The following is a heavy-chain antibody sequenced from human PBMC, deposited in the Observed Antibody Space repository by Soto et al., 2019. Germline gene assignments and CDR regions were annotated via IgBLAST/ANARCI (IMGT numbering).Heavy chain of an antibody. D-gene: IGHD3-3*01. V-gene: IGHV3-7*01. CDR3: ARVGREYYDFWSGYYYYYYMDV. Sequence: GGSLRLSCAASGFTFSSYWMSWVRQAPGKGLEWVANIKQDGSEKYYVDSVKGRFTISRDNAKNSLYLQMNSLRAEDTAVYYCARVGREYYDFWSGYYYYYYMDVWGKGTTVTVSS. CDR2: IKQDGSEK. J-gene: IGHJ6*03. CDR1: GFTFSSYW.